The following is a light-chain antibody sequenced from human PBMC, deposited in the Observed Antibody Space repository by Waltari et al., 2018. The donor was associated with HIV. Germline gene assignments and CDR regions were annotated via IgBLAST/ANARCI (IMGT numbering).Light chain of an antibody. CDR2: GNN. CDR1: SSNIGALASFD. V-gene: IGLV1-40*01. J-gene: IGLJ3*02. Sequence: QSVLTQPPSVSGAPGQRVTISCTGSSSNIGALASFDVHWYQQLPGTAPKLLIYGNNNRPSGVPDRFSGSRSGTSASLAITGLQAEDEAHYYCQSYDSSLSGSVFGGGTKLTVL. CDR3: QSYDSSLSGSV.